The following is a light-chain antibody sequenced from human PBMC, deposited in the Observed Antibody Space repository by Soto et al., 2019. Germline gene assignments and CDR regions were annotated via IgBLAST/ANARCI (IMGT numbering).Light chain of an antibody. V-gene: IGKV1-39*01. Sequence: DIQMTQSPSSLSASVGDRVTITCRASQGISSYLNWYQQKPGKAPKVLIYAASSLQSGVPSRFSGSGSGTDFTLTISSLQPEDFATYYCQQSYSTPYTFGQGTKLEIK. CDR3: QQSYSTPYT. CDR2: AAS. CDR1: QGISSY. J-gene: IGKJ2*01.